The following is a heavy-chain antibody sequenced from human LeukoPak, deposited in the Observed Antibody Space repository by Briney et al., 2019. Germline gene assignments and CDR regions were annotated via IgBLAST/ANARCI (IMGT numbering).Heavy chain of an antibody. D-gene: IGHD3-10*01. Sequence: SETLSLTCTVSGGSISSSNFYWGWVRQPPGKGLEWIGEIYHSGSTNYNPSLKSRVTISVDKSKNQFSLNLSSVTAADTAVYYCARSLITLVRGVITPDAFDIWGQGTMVTVSS. CDR1: GGSISSSNFY. CDR3: ARSLITLVRGVITPDAFDI. CDR2: IYHSGST. J-gene: IGHJ3*02. V-gene: IGHV4-39*07.